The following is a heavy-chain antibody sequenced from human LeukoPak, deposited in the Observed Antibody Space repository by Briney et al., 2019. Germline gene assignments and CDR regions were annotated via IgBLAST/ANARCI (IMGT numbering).Heavy chain of an antibody. CDR2: IYPGDSDT. V-gene: IGHV5-51*01. Sequence: GESLKISCKGSGYSFTSYWIGWVRQMPGKGLEWMGIIYPGDSDTRYSPSFQGQVTISADKSISTAYLQWSSLKASDTAMYYCARQTLGVPPGSYNWYFDLWGRGTLVTVSS. CDR3: ARQTLGVPPGSYNWYFDL. J-gene: IGHJ2*01. D-gene: IGHD3-10*01. CDR1: GYSFTSYW.